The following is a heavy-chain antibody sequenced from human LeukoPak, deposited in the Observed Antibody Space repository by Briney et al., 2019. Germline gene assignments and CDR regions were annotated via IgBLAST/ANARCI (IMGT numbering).Heavy chain of an antibody. CDR2: VSASGGST. Sequence: GGSLRLSCAASGFTFRNYAMSWVRQAPGKGLEWVSVVSASGGSTSYADTVKGRFTISRDNSKNTLYLQMNSLRAEDTAVYYCAEEVRDSSPLDVWGQGTTVTVSS. J-gene: IGHJ6*02. CDR1: GFTFRNYA. V-gene: IGHV3-23*01. CDR3: AEEVRDSSPLDV. D-gene: IGHD3-22*01.